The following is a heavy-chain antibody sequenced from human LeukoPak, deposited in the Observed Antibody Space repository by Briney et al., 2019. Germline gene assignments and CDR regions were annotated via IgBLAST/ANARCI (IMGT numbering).Heavy chain of an antibody. D-gene: IGHD5-12*01. Sequence: ASVKVSCKVSGYTFTSYYMHWVRQAPGQGLEWMGWINPNSGGTNYAQKFQGRVTMTRDTSISTAYMELSRLRSDDTAVYYCARRVGLRPYYFDYWGQGTLVTVSS. V-gene: IGHV1-2*02. CDR3: ARRVGLRPYYFDY. J-gene: IGHJ4*02. CDR2: INPNSGGT. CDR1: GYTFTSYY.